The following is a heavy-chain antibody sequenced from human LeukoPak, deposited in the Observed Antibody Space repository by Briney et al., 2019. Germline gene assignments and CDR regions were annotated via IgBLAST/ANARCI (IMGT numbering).Heavy chain of an antibody. CDR3: ARLQRITMAGPDYWYLDL. V-gene: IGHV4-59*01. J-gene: IGHJ2*01. Sequence: SETLSLTCTVSGDSISSYYWSWIRQPPEKGLEWIGYIYYSGSTNYNPSLKSRVTISVDTSKTQFSLKMNSVTAADTAVYYCARLQRITMAGPDYWYLDLWGRGTLVTVSS. D-gene: IGHD3-10*01. CDR1: GDSISSYY. CDR2: IYYSGST.